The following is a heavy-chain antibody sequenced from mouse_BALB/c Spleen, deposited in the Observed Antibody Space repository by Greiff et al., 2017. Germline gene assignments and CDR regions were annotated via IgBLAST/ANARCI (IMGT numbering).Heavy chain of an antibody. CDR3: ASNYWTY. CDR1: GFTFSSYA. D-gene: IGHD2-1*01. Sequence: EVQRVESGGGLVKPGGSLKLSCAASGFTFSSYAMSWVRQSPEKRLEWVAEISSGGSYTYYPDTVTGRFTISRDNAKNTLYLEMSSLRSEDTAMYYCASNYWTYWGQGTLVTVSA. CDR2: ISSGGSYT. J-gene: IGHJ3*01. V-gene: IGHV5-9-4*01.